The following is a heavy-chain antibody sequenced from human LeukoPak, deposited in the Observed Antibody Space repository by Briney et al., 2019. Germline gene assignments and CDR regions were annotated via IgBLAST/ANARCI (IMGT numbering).Heavy chain of an antibody. Sequence: GGSLRLSCAASGFRFTDYSMSWVRQAPGKGLEWVAGLGRSGEYKYYADSVKGRFTISRDNSKDTVSLQLNSLRAEDSAIYFCVKDRPCETCMPMDAWGQGTTVTVSS. V-gene: IGHV3-23*01. CDR1: GFRFTDYS. D-gene: IGHD2-2*01. CDR2: LGRSGEYK. CDR3: VKDRPCETCMPMDA. J-gene: IGHJ6*02.